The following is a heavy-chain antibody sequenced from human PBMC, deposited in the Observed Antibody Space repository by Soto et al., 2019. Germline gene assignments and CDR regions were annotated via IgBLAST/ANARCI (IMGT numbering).Heavy chain of an antibody. J-gene: IGHJ4*02. CDR3: GREGVGDGSIDY. Sequence: QVQLQESGPGLVKPSGTLSLTCAVSGDSISRGNWWTWVRQPPGKGLEWIGEIYHSGSTTYNPSLKSRVTISVDKSKNQFSLRLSSVTAADTAVYYCGREGVGDGSIDYWGQGTLVTVSS. CDR1: GDSISRGNW. D-gene: IGHD1-26*01. V-gene: IGHV4-4*02. CDR2: IYHSGST.